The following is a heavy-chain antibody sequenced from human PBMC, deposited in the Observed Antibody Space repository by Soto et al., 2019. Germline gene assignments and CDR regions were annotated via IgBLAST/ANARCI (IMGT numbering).Heavy chain of an antibody. J-gene: IGHJ6*02. Sequence: ASMKVSCNASGDTFSDYDINCVRQAPGQGLEWMGWIHLESRKTSFAQKFQGGLTMTGDTSIDTAYMDLTSLTSEDTAVYYCAITPGWFAGMAVWGQGTTVTVSS. CDR3: AITPGWFAGMAV. D-gene: IGHD6-19*01. CDR2: IHLESRKT. V-gene: IGHV1-8*01. CDR1: GDTFSDYD.